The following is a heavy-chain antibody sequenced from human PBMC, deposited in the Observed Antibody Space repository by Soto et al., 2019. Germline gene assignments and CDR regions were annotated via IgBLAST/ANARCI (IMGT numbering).Heavy chain of an antibody. CDR2: IFYDGYT. CDR3: ARLQAAVPHY. Sequence: PSETLSLTCPVSGDSISCSPYFWGWIRQPPGKRLEWIGSIFYDGYTLYTPSLRSRVTISVDTSKNQFSLKLASVAAADTATYFCARLQAAVPHYWGQGTLVTVSS. J-gene: IGHJ4*02. CDR1: GDSISCSPYF. V-gene: IGHV4-39*01. D-gene: IGHD6-13*01.